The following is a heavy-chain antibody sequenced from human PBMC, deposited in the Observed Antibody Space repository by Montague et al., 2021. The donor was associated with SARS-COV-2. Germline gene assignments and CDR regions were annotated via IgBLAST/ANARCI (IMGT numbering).Heavy chain of an antibody. CDR1: AGSISGHY. CDR3: ARAVSFRRAVSWFDP. D-gene: IGHD3-10*01. Sequence: SETLSLTCSISAGSISGHYLTWIRQPPGKGLEWIAYIYYAGGANXNPSLRSRVTISVGTSNNQFSLKLSSVTAADTAVYYCARAVSFRRAVSWFDPWGQGALVTVSS. V-gene: IGHV4-59*11. CDR2: IYYAGGA. J-gene: IGHJ5*02.